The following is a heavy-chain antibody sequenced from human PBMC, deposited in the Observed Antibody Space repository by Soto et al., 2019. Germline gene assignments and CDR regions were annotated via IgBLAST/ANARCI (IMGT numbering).Heavy chain of an antibody. V-gene: IGHV1-18*04. Sequence: ASVKVSCKASGYTFTSYYMHWVRQAPGQGLEWMGWISGYNGNTNYAQKFQDRVTMTTDTSTNTAYMELRSLRSDDTAVYYCARDYHTRAYCGGDCFSFDPWGQGTLVTVSS. CDR1: GYTFTSYY. J-gene: IGHJ5*02. CDR3: ARDYHTRAYCGGDCFSFDP. CDR2: ISGYNGNT. D-gene: IGHD2-21*02.